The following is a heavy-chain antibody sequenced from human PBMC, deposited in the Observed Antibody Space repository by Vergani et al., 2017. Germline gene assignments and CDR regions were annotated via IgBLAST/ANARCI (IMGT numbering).Heavy chain of an antibody. CDR1: GFSFRNAW. V-gene: IGHV3-15*07. CDR3: TTDPRYCGDGSCYWLRDHHYYGMDV. Sequence: EVQLVESGGGIVKPGGSLRLSCVASGFSFRNAWMNWVRRTPGKGLEWVGRIKSTFDRGTTDYAAAVKGRFTISRDDSKNTLFLQMNGLKTEDIGLYYLTTDPRYCGDGSCYWLRDHHYYGMDVWGQGTTVTVSS. J-gene: IGHJ6*02. CDR2: IKSTFDRGTT. D-gene: IGHD2-21*01.